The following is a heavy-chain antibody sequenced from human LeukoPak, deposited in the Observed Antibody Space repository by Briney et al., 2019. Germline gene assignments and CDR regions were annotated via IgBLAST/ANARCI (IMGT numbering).Heavy chain of an antibody. Sequence: GGSLRLSCAASGFTFSSYAMRWVRQAPGKGLEWVAVISYDGSNKYYADSVKGRFTISRDNSKNTLYLQMNSLRAEDTAVYYCARANWFDPWGQGTLVTVSS. CDR2: ISYDGSNK. V-gene: IGHV3-30*01. CDR3: ARANWFDP. CDR1: GFTFSSYA. J-gene: IGHJ5*02.